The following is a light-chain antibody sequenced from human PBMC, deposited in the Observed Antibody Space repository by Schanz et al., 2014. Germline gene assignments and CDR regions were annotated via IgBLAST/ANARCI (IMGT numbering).Light chain of an antibody. CDR3: QQYGSSPPT. J-gene: IGKJ3*01. CDR1: QSVASN. V-gene: IGKV3-20*01. CDR2: GAS. Sequence: IVMTQSPATLSVSPGERVTLSCRASQSVASNLAWYQHKTGQAPRLLIYGASSRATGIPDRFSGSGSGTDFTLTISRLEPEDFAVYYCQQYGSSPPTFGPGTKVDIK.